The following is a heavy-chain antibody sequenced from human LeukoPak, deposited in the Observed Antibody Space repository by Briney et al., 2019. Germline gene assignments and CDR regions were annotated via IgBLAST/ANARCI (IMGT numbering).Heavy chain of an antibody. J-gene: IGHJ4*02. CDR2: ISVSGGTT. CDR3: AKTNGYYSD. Sequence: AGGSLRLSCAASGFTFSSYGMNWVRQAPGKGLEWVSGISVSGGTTYYADSVKGRFTISRDNSKNSLSLQVSSLRAEDTAVYYCAKTNGYYSDWGQGTLVTVSS. CDR1: GFTFSSYG. D-gene: IGHD3-22*01. V-gene: IGHV3-23*01.